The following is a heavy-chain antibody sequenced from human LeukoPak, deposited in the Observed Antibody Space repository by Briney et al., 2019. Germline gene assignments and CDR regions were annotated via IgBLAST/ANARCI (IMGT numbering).Heavy chain of an antibody. CDR1: GFTFSDYY. CDR3: ARGSSYGSGSHFDY. D-gene: IGHD3-10*01. J-gene: IGHJ4*02. V-gene: IGHV3-11*01. CDR2: ISSEGLTI. Sequence: GGSPRLSCAASGFTFSDYYMSWIRQAPGKGLECVSYISSEGLTIYYADSVKGRFTISRDDAKNSLYLQMNSLRGEDTAVYYCARGSSYGSGSHFDYWGQGTLVTVSS.